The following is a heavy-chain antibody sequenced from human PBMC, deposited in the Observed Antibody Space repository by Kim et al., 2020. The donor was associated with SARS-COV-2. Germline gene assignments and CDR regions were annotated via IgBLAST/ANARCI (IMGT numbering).Heavy chain of an antibody. V-gene: IGHV4-59*13. D-gene: IGHD2-21*01. CDR3: ASRFR. CDR1: GGSISSYY. Sequence: SETLSLTCTVSGGSISSYYWSWIRQPPGKGLEWIGYIYYSGSTNYNPSLKSRVTISVDTSKNQFSLKLSSVTAADTAVYYCASRFRWGQGTLVTVSS. J-gene: IGHJ4*02. CDR2: IYYSGST.